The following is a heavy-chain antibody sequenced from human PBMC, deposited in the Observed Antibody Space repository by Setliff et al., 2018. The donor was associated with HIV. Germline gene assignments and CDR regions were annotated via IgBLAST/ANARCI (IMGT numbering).Heavy chain of an antibody. J-gene: IGHJ4*02. Sequence: PSETLSLTCAVSGFSISSGFFWGWVRQPPGKGLEWIGSIYQSGTTYYNPALKSRVTISVDTSKNQFSLRLTSVTAADTAGYFCARVETTVTSRLDYWGQGTLVTVS. D-gene: IGHD4-17*01. CDR1: GFSISSGFF. CDR2: IYQSGTT. V-gene: IGHV4-38-2*01. CDR3: ARVETTVTSRLDY.